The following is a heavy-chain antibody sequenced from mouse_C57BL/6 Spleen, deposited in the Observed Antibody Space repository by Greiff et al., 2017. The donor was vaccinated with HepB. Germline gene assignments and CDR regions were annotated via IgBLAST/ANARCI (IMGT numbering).Heavy chain of an antibody. V-gene: IGHV1-54*01. D-gene: IGHD3-1*01. CDR2: INPGSGGT. J-gene: IGHJ4*01. CDR3: ARSGGYYAMDY. Sequence: VQLQQSGAELVRPGTSVKVSCKASGYAFTNYLIEWVKQRPGPGLEWIGVINPGSGGTNYNEKFKGKATLTADKSSSTAYMQLSSLTSEDSAVYFCARSGGYYAMDYWGQGTSVTVSS. CDR1: GYAFTNYL.